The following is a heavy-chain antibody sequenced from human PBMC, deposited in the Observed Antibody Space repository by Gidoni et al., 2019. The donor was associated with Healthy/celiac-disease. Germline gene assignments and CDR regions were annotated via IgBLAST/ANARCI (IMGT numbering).Heavy chain of an antibody. D-gene: IGHD5-12*01. V-gene: IGHV3-48*02. CDR2: ISSSSSTI. J-gene: IGHJ3*02. Sequence: LEWVSYISSSSSTIYYADSVKGRFTISRDNAKNSLYLQMNSLRDEDTAVYYCARDHLVEMATISAFDIWGQGTMVTVSS. CDR3: ARDHLVEMATISAFDI.